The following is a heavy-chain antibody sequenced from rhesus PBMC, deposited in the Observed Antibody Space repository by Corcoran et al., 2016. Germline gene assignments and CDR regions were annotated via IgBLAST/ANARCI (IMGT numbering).Heavy chain of an antibody. CDR2: ISYTGGST. D-gene: IGHD5-42*01. CDR1: GFTFSSYG. J-gene: IGHJ6*01. V-gene: IGHV3S5*01. CDR3: AKPGDTVGTNGLDS. Sequence: EVQLVETGGGLVQPGGSLRLSCAASGFTFSSYGMSWVRQAPGKGLEWVSGISYTGGSTIYAASVKGRFTISRDNSKNPLSLQMNSLRAEDTAVYYCAKPGDTVGTNGLDSWGQGVVVTVSS.